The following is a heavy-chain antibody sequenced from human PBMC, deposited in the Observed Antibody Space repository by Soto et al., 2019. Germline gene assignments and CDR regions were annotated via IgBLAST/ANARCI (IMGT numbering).Heavy chain of an antibody. J-gene: IGHJ5*02. Sequence: QVQLQESGPGLVKPSQTLSLTCTVSGGSISSGDYYWSCIRQPPGKGLEWIGYIYYSGSTYYNPSLKSRVAISVDTSKNQFSLKLSSVTAADTAVYYCARVGYWSGGSCHTWFDPWGQGTLVTVSS. CDR1: GGSISSGDYY. V-gene: IGHV4-30-4*01. D-gene: IGHD2-15*01. CDR2: IYYSGST. CDR3: ARVGYWSGGSCHTWFDP.